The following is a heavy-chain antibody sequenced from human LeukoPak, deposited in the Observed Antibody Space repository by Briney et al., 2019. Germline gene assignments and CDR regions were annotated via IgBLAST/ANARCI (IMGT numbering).Heavy chain of an antibody. D-gene: IGHD3-3*01. V-gene: IGHV3-21*01. CDR2: ISSSSSYI. Sequence: GGSLRLSCAASGFSFSSYTMNWVRQPPGKGLEWVSSISSSSSYIYYADSVKGRFTISRDNAKNSLYLQMNSLRAEDTAVYYCAREGGYDFWSGPGMDVWGQGTTVTVS. J-gene: IGHJ6*02. CDR3: AREGGYDFWSGPGMDV. CDR1: GFSFSSYT.